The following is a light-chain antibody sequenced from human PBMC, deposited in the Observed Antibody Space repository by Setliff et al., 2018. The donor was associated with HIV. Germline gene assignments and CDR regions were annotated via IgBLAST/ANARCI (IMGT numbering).Light chain of an antibody. J-gene: IGLJ1*01. CDR1: NIGSKS. Sequence: TQPPSVSVAPGKTARITCGGNNIGSKSVHWYQQKPGQAPVLVVYDDNDRPSRIRDRFSGSKSGNTATLTISRVEAGDEADYYCQVWHFSDHYVFGTGTKVTVL. V-gene: IGLV3-21*03. CDR2: DDN. CDR3: QVWHFSDHYV.